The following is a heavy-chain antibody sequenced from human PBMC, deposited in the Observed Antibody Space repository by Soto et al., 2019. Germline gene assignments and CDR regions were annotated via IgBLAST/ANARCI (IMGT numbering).Heavy chain of an antibody. CDR3: AREVPYDVSRGGHLAY. CDR1: GDSVSGNSAA. Sequence: SQALTLTCAISGDSVSGNSAAWNWIRQSPSRGLEWLGRTYYRSRWYNDYAVSVKSRITVTPDTSKNQFSLHLNSVTPEDTAVYYCAREVPYDVSRGGHLAYWAQGASVTVSS. D-gene: IGHD6-19*01. J-gene: IGHJ4*02. V-gene: IGHV6-1*01. CDR2: TYYRSRWYN.